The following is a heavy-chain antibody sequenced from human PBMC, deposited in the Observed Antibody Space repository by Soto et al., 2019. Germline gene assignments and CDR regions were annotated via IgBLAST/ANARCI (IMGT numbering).Heavy chain of an antibody. CDR2: INPSGGST. V-gene: IGHV1-46*03. D-gene: IGHD2-15*01. Sequence: ASVTVSCKASGYTFTSYYMHWVRQAPGQGLEWMGIINPSGGSTSYAQKFQGRVTMTRDTSTSTVYMELSSLRSEDTAVYYCARGMCSGGSCSGGAFYYYMDVWGKGTTVTVSS. CDR3: ARGMCSGGSCSGGAFYYYMDV. J-gene: IGHJ6*03. CDR1: GYTFTSYY.